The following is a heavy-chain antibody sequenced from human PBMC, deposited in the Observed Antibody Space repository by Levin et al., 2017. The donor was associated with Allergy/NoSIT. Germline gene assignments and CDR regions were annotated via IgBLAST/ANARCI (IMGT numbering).Heavy chain of an antibody. CDR1: GFTFSSYE. CDR3: ARNPMGADAFDS. V-gene: IGHV3-48*03. J-gene: IGHJ3*02. CDR2: ISSSGSTI. Sequence: GGSLRLSCAASGFTFSSYEMNWVRQAPGKGLEWVSYISSSGSTIYYADSVKGRFTISRDNAKNSLYLQMNSLRAEDTAVYYCARNPMGADAFDSWGQGTMVTVSS. D-gene: IGHD1-26*01.